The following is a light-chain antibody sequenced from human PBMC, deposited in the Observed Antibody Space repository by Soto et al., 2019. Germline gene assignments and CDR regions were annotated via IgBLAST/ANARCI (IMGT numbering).Light chain of an antibody. CDR1: QSVAAS. V-gene: IGKV1-5*01. CDR3: QQYDYSRT. CDR2: DVS. J-gene: IGKJ1*01. Sequence: DIQMTQSPSTLSASVGDSVTITCRASQSVAASLAWYQQKPGEAPKLLIYDVSNLETGVPSRFSGSGSGTEFSLTIRSLQPDDFASYYCQQYDYSRTFGQGTKVDI.